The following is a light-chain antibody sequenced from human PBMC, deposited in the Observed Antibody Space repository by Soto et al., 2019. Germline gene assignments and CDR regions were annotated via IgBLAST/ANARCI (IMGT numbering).Light chain of an antibody. CDR3: HQPSNWPPT. V-gene: IGKV3-11*01. CDR1: QSVSSN. J-gene: IGKJ4*01. Sequence: TGLRKSAVTLSQSPGARATLSCRASQSVSSNLAWYQQKPGQAPRLLIFDASNRATGIPVRFSGSGSGTDFTLTISSLQPEDFAVYYCHQPSNWPPTFGRGTKLEIK. CDR2: DAS.